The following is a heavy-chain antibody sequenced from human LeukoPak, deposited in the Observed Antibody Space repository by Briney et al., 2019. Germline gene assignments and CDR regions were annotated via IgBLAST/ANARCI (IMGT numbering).Heavy chain of an antibody. CDR3: ASSVPAAVTFDP. J-gene: IGHJ5*02. V-gene: IGHV1-69*13. CDR2: IIPIFGTA. D-gene: IGHD2-2*01. CDR1: GGTFSSYA. Sequence: GASVKVSCKASGGTFSSYAISWVRQAPGQGLEWMGGIIPIFGTANYAQKFQGRVTITADESTSTAYMELSSLRSEDTAVYYCASSVPAAVTFDPWGQGTLVTVSS.